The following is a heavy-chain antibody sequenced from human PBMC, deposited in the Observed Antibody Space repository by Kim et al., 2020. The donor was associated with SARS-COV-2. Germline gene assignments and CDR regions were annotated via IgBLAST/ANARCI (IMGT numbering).Heavy chain of an antibody. D-gene: IGHD3-16*02. Sequence: GGSLRLSCAASGFTFDDYAMHWVRQAPGKGLEWVSGISWNSGSIGYADSVKGRFTISRDNAKNSLYLQMNSLRAEDTALYYCAKGEYYDYVWGSYRYDY. CDR2: ISWNSGSI. CDR3: AKGEYYDYVWGSYRYDY. V-gene: IGHV3-9*01. CDR1: GFTFDDYA. J-gene: IGHJ6*01.